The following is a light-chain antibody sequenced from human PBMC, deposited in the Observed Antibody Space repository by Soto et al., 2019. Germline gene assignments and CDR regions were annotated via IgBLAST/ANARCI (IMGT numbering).Light chain of an antibody. J-gene: IGKJ5*01. CDR2: KAS. V-gene: IGKV1-5*03. Sequence: DIQMTQSPSTLSGSVGDRVTITCRASQTISSWLAWYQQKPGKAPKLLIYKASTLKSGVPSRFSGSGSRTEFTLTISSLQPEDFATYYCQQSYSTPSITFGQGTRLEI. CDR3: QQSYSTPSIT. CDR1: QTISSW.